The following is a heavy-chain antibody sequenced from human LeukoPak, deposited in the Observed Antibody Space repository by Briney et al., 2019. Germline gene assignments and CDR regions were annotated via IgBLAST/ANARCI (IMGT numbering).Heavy chain of an antibody. J-gene: IGHJ4*02. CDR3: ARYRHLYY. CDR2: INQDGGEK. Sequence: GGSLRLSCAASEFTLSSYAMSWVRQAPGKGLEWVASINQDGGEKYSLDSVKGRFTISRDNTKSSLYLQMNSLRAEDTAMYYCARYRHLYYWGQGTLVTVSS. CDR1: EFTLSSYA. V-gene: IGHV3-7*01. D-gene: IGHD3-16*01.